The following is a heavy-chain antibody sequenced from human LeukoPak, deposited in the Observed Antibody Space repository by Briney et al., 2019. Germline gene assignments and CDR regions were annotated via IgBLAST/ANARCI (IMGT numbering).Heavy chain of an antibody. D-gene: IGHD5-24*01. CDR3: ATHSPAGYATGYIRRLDY. V-gene: IGHV1-46*01. CDR1: GYTFTSYD. Sequence: GASVKVSCKASGYTFTSYDINWVRQATGQGLEWMGIINPGVGSTTYAQKFQDRVTMTRDTSTSTVYMELSSLRSEDTALYYCATHSPAGYATGYIRRLDYWGQGTLVTVSS. CDR2: INPGVGST. J-gene: IGHJ4*02.